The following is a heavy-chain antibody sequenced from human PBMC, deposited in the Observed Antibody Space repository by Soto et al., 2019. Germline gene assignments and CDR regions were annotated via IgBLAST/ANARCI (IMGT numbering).Heavy chain of an antibody. J-gene: IGHJ4*02. D-gene: IGHD6-13*01. CDR1: GGSISDSY. V-gene: IGHV4-59*01. CDR2: IHYSGNT. CDR3: ARGYGSSWWD. Sequence: QVRLQESGPGLVKPSETLSLTCTVSGGSISDSYGAWIRQPPGKGLEYIGFIHYSGNTNYNPSLGGRATISSATPKKQFSLSLKYVTAADTAIYYCARGYGSSWWDWGQGTLVAVSS.